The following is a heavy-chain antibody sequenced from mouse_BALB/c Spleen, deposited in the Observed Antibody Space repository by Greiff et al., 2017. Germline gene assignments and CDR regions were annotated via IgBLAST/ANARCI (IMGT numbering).Heavy chain of an antibody. J-gene: IGHJ2*01. V-gene: IGHV1S137*01. CDR3: ARAAYYFDD. Sequence: QVQLKESGAELVRPGVSVKISCKGSGYTFTDYAMHWVKQSHAKSLEWIGVISTYYGDASYNQKFKGKATMTVDKSSSTAYMELARLTSEDSAIYDCARAAYYFDDWGQGTTLTVAS. CDR1: GYTFTDYA. CDR2: ISTYYGDA.